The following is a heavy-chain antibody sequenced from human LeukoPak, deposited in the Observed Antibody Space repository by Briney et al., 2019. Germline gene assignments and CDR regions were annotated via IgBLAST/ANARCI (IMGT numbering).Heavy chain of an antibody. J-gene: IGHJ6*03. V-gene: IGHV4-34*01. CDR3: ARGRGVVPAAQAPYYYMDV. CDR1: GGSFSGYY. D-gene: IGHD2-2*01. Sequence: SETLSLTCAVYGGSFSGYYWSWLRQPPGKGLEGIGEINHSGSTNYNPSLKSRVTISVDTSKNQFSLKLSSVTAADTAVYYCARGRGVVPAAQAPYYYMDVWGKGTTVTVSS. CDR2: INHSGST.